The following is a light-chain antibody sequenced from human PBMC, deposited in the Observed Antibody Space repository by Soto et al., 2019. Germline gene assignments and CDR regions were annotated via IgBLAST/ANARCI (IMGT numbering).Light chain of an antibody. Sequence: AIRITMSLSSFSATTRDRGTITCRASQGISSYLAWYQQKPGKAPKLLIYAASTLQSGVPSRFSGSGSGTDFTLTISCLQSEDFATYYCQQANSFPTFGQVTRLEIK. CDR1: QGISSY. V-gene: IGKV1-8*01. CDR2: AAS. CDR3: QQANSFPT. J-gene: IGKJ5*01.